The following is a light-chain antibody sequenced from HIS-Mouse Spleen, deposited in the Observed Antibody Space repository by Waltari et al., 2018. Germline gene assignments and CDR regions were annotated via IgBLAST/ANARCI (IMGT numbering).Light chain of an antibody. J-gene: IGLJ3*02. Sequence: QSALPQPRSVSGSPGQSVTISCTGTSSDVGGYNYVSWYQQPPGKAPKLMIYDVSKRPSGVPDRFSGSKSGNTASLTISGLQAEDEADYYCCSYAGSSWVFGGGTKLTVL. CDR3: CSYAGSSWV. CDR2: DVS. CDR1: SSDVGGYNY. V-gene: IGLV2-11*01.